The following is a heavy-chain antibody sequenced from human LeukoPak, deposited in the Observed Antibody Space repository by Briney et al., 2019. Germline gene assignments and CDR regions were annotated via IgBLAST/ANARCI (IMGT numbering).Heavy chain of an antibody. Sequence: GGSLRLSCAASGFTFSSYAMSWVRQAPGKGLECVSAMSGSGGSTYYADSVKGRFTISRDNSKNTLYLQMNSLRAEDTAVYYCAKVVAVAGPYYFVYWGQGTLVTVSS. J-gene: IGHJ4*02. CDR1: GFTFSSYA. CDR3: AKVVAVAGPYYFVY. CDR2: MSGSGGST. D-gene: IGHD6-19*01. V-gene: IGHV3-23*01.